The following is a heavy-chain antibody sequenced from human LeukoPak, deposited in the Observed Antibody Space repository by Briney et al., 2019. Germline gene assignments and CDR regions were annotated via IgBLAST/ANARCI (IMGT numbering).Heavy chain of an antibody. CDR2: IWYDGSNK. D-gene: IGHD3-10*01. J-gene: IGHJ3*02. V-gene: IGHV3-33*08. Sequence: GGSLRLSCSASGFTFSSYGMHWVRQAPGKGLEWVAVIWYDGSNKYYVDSVKGRFTISRDNSKNTLYLQMNSLRAEDTAVYYCARGAYGSGTYHDFDIWGQGTMVTVSS. CDR1: GFTFSSYG. CDR3: ARGAYGSGTYHDFDI.